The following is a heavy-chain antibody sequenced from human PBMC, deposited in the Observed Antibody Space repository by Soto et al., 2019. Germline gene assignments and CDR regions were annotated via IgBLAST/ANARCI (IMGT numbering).Heavy chain of an antibody. Sequence: QITLKESGPTLVKPTQTLTLTCTISGFSLSTGGVGVGWIRQPPGKALEWLALIYWDDDKRYSPSLKSRLTITKDNSKGQVVLTMINMDPVDTATYYCVHSRCGGDCLQSYSAHYYYGLDVWGQGTTVTVSS. D-gene: IGHD2-21*02. J-gene: IGHJ6*02. CDR1: GFSLSTGGVG. V-gene: IGHV2-5*02. CDR2: IYWDDDK. CDR3: VHSRCGGDCLQSYSAHYYYGLDV.